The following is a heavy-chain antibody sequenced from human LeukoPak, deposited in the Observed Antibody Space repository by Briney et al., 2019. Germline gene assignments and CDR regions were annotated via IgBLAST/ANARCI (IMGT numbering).Heavy chain of an antibody. Sequence: GGSLRLSCAASGFTFSDFSIHWVRQASGKGLEWIGLIEMDLTVYATAYAASVRGRFTISRDDSQNTAYLQMDSLKTEDTALYYCTRDSGTYNWLDPWGQGTLVTVSS. J-gene: IGHJ5*02. V-gene: IGHV3-73*01. CDR1: GFTFSDFS. CDR2: IEMDLTVYAT. CDR3: TRDSGTYNWLDP. D-gene: IGHD1-26*01.